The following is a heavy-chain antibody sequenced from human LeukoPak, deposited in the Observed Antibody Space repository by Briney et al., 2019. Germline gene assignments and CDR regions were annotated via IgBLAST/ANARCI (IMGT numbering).Heavy chain of an antibody. V-gene: IGHV4-31*03. J-gene: IGHJ4*02. Sequence: PSETLSLTCTVSGGSISSGGYYWSWIRQHPGKGLEWIGYIYYSGSTYYNPSLMSRVTISVDTSKNQFSLKLSSVTAADTAVYYCARDSSYCSSTSCYSYFDYWGQGTLVTVSS. CDR1: GGSISSGGYY. D-gene: IGHD2-2*02. CDR3: ARDSSYCSSTSCYSYFDY. CDR2: IYYSGST.